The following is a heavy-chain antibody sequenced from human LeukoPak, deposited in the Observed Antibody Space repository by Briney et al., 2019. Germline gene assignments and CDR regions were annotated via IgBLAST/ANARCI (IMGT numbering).Heavy chain of an antibody. CDR1: GFTFSSYG. D-gene: IGHD1-7*01. J-gene: IGHJ4*02. CDR2: IWYDGSNK. CDR3: AKDATPGNSMWDYFDY. Sequence: GGSLRLSCAASGFTFSSYGMHWVRQAPGKGLEWVAVIWYDGSNKYYADSVKGRFTISRDNSKDTLFLQMNSLRAEDTAVYYCAKDATPGNSMWDYFDYWGQGTLVTVSS. V-gene: IGHV3-33*06.